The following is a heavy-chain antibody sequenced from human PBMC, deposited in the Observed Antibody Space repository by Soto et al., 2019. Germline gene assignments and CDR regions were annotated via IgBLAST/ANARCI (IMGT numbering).Heavy chain of an antibody. CDR1: GGSISSGTSY. CDR3: ATIPRRGYSYEIDY. Sequence: QVQLQESGPGLVKPSQTLSLTCNVSGGSISSGTSYWAWIRQHPGEGLEWIGHIYFTGATYSNPSLRSRLSMSVDTSKNQFSLKLTSVTAADTATYYCATIPRRGYSYEIDYWGPGTLVTVSS. J-gene: IGHJ4*02. D-gene: IGHD2-21*02. CDR2: IYFTGAT. V-gene: IGHV4-31*03.